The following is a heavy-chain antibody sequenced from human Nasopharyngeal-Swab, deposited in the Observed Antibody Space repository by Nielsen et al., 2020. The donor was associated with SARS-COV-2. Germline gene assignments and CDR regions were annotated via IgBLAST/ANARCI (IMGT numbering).Heavy chain of an antibody. D-gene: IGHD3-22*01. J-gene: IGHJ4*02. V-gene: IGHV4-34*01. CDR1: GGPFSGYY. Sequence: SETLSLTCAVYGGPFSGYYWSWIRQPPGKGLEWIGEINHSGTTSYNPSLKSRVTISSDTSKNQFSLKLSSVTAADTAVYYCARGHRSISMIVVVTATAHFYFDSWGRGTLVTVTS. CDR2: INHSGTT. CDR3: ARGHRSISMIVVVTATAHFYFDS.